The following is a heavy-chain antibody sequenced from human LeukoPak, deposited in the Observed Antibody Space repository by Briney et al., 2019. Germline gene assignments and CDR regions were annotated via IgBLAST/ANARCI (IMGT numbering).Heavy chain of an antibody. CDR1: GFTFSSYA. Sequence: GVSLRLSCAASGFTFSSYAMSWVGQAPGKGLEWVSAISGSGGSTYYADSVKGRCSSSRDNAKNTVYLQMNSLRAEDTGIYYCARGTSAGGPISPFDFWGQGTVVTVSS. J-gene: IGHJ4*02. D-gene: IGHD6-13*01. CDR2: ISGSGGST. V-gene: IGHV3-23*01. CDR3: ARGTSAGGPISPFDF.